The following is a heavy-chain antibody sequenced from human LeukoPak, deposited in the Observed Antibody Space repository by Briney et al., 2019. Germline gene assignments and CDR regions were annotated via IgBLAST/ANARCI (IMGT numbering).Heavy chain of an antibody. CDR2: INPSGAGT. J-gene: IGHJ3*02. V-gene: IGHV1-46*01. CDR1: GYTFTRYY. Sequence: GASVKVSCKASGYTFTRYYLHWGRQAPGQGLEWMGIINPSGAGTTYAQNFQGRGTMTRDTSTSTVYMDLSSLRSEDTAVYYCARESGLGYFEAALWGAFDIWGQGTMVTVSS. D-gene: IGHD3-9*01. CDR3: ARESGLGYFEAALWGAFDI.